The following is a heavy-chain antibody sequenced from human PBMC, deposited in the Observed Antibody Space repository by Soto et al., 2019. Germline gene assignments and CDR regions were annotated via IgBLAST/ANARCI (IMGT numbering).Heavy chain of an antibody. Sequence: SETLSLTCAVSGGSISSSNWWRWVRQPPGKGLEWIGEIYHSGSTNYNPSLKSRVTISVDKSKNQFSLKLSSVTAADTAVYYCARDLGTMVRGLLVNYYGMDVWGQGTTVTVSS. CDR1: GGSISSSNW. V-gene: IGHV4-4*02. CDR2: IYHSGST. D-gene: IGHD3-10*01. CDR3: ARDLGTMVRGLLVNYYGMDV. J-gene: IGHJ6*02.